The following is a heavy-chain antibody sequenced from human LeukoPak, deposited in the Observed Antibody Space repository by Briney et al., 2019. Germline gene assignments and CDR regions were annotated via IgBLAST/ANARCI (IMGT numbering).Heavy chain of an antibody. V-gene: IGHV1-69*02. CDR1: GGTFSSYT. D-gene: IGHD4-11*01. Sequence: ASVKVSCKASGGTFSSYTISLVRQARGRGSEWMGRISPMHGIANYAQKFQGRVTITADKSTSTAYMELSILRSEDTAVYYCARGSNYSSLGFGYWGQGTLVTVSS. J-gene: IGHJ4*02. CDR3: ARGSNYSSLGFGY. CDR2: ISPMHGIA.